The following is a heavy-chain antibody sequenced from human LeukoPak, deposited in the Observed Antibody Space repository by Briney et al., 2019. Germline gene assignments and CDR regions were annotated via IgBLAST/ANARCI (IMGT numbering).Heavy chain of an antibody. D-gene: IGHD6-6*01. J-gene: IGHJ3*02. Sequence: PGGSLRLSCAASGFTFSSYSMNWVRQAPGKGLEWVSSISSSSSYIYYADSVKGRFTISRDNAKNSLYLQMNSLRAEDTAVYYCARGGKKEYSSSSKRDYAFDIWGQGTMVTVSS. CDR2: ISSSSSYI. CDR1: GFTFSSYS. V-gene: IGHV3-21*01. CDR3: ARGGKKEYSSSSKRDYAFDI.